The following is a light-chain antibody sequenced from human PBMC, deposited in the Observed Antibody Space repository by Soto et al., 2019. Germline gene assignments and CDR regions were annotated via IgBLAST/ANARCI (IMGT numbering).Light chain of an antibody. CDR1: QSISGY. CDR3: QQTYSTLQG. V-gene: IGKV1-39*01. CDR2: AAS. Sequence: DIQMTQSPSSLSASVGDRVTITCRASQSISGYLNWYQQKPGKAPKLLIYAASSLQSGFPSRFSGSASGTDFTLTISSLQPEDFATYYCQQTYSTLQGFGQGTKLEIK. J-gene: IGKJ2*03.